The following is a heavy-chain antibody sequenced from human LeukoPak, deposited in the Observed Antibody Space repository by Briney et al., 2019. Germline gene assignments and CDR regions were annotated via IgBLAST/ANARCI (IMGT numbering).Heavy chain of an antibody. D-gene: IGHD2-15*01. J-gene: IGHJ4*02. CDR1: GGSISSGGYY. Sequence: SQTLSLTCTVSGGSISSGGYYWSWIRQHPGKGLEWIGYIYYSGSTYYNPSLKSRVTISVDTSKNQFSLKLSSVTAADTAVYYCARIALVAATNPDYWGQGTLVTVSS. V-gene: IGHV4-31*03. CDR3: ARIALVAATNPDY. CDR2: IYYSGST.